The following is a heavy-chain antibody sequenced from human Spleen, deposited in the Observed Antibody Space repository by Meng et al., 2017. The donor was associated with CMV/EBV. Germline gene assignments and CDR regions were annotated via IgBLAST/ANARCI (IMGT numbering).Heavy chain of an antibody. CDR3: AREIEDYCSSTSCYNYYYYGMDV. D-gene: IGHD2-2*02. CDR1: GLTFDDYT. J-gene: IGHJ6*02. CDR2: IYSGGST. Sequence: GESLKISCAASGLTFDDYTFHWVRQAPGKGLEWVSVIYSGGSTYYADSVKGRFTISRDNSKNTLYLQMNSLRAEDTAVYYCAREIEDYCSSTSCYNYYYYGMDVWGQGTTVTVSS. V-gene: IGHV3-66*01.